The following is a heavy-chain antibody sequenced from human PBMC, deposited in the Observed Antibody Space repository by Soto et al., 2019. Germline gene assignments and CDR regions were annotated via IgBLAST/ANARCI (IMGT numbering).Heavy chain of an antibody. CDR2: INSDGSST. V-gene: IGHV3-74*01. Sequence: GGSLRLSCAASGFTFSSYWMHWVRQAPGKGLVWVSRINSDGSSTSYADSVKGRFTISRDNAKNTLYLQMNSLRAEDTAVYYCAPISSSSYYYYYYMDVWGKGTTVTVSS. CDR1: GFTFSSYW. D-gene: IGHD6-6*01. J-gene: IGHJ6*03. CDR3: APISSSSYYYYYYMDV.